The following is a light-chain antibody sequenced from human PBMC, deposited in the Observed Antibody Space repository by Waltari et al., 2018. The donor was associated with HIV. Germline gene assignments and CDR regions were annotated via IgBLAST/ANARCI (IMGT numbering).Light chain of an antibody. CDR2: SNN. V-gene: IGLV1-40*01. CDR1: SSNIWAGYD. J-gene: IGLJ1*01. CDR3: QAYDSTLSVYV. Sequence: QSVLTQPPSLSGAPGHRVTISCTGSSSNIWAGYDVHWYQQPPGATPKPLIYSNNNRPSGVPDRFSGSKSGTSASLAITGLQAEDEADYYCQAYDSTLSVYVFGTGTKVTV.